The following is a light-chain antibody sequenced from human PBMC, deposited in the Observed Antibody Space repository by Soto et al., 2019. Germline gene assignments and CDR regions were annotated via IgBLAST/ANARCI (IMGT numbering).Light chain of an antibody. CDR3: TSYTSSTSVV. Sequence: LTQPHSVSESPGKTVTISCTRSSGSIASNYVQWYQQRPGKAPKLMIYEVSNRPSGVSNRFSGSKSGNTASLTISGLQAEDEADYYCTSYTSSTSVVFGGGTQLTVL. CDR2: EVS. J-gene: IGLJ2*01. CDR1: SSGSIASNY. V-gene: IGLV2-14*01.